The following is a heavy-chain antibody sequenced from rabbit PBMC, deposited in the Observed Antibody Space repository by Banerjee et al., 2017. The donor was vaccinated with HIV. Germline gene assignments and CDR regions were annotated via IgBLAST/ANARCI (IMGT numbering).Heavy chain of an antibody. CDR3: GRDIDSSGDYYDL. Sequence: QEQLVESGGGLVQPEGSLTVTCTASGFSFSSSYYMCWVRQAPGKGLEWIACIYAGSSGSTYYASWAKGRFTISKTSSTTVTLQMTSLTAADTATYFCGRDIDSSGDYYDLWGPGTLVTVS. J-gene: IGHJ4*01. CDR2: IYAGSSGST. V-gene: IGHV1S45*01. CDR1: GFSFSSSYY. D-gene: IGHD1-1*01.